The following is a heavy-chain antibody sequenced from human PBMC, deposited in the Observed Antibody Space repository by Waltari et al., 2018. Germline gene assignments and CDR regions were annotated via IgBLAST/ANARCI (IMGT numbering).Heavy chain of an antibody. CDR2: IYYSGTT. V-gene: IGHV4-39*01. CDR1: GGPISSSAYY. CDR3: ARQSYYDESGHD. J-gene: IGHJ4*02. Sequence: QLQLQESGPALVKPSETLSLTCTVPGGPISSSAYYCVWIRQPPGKGLEWIGSIYYSGTTYYNPSLNSRVTISVDTSKSQFSLKLSSVTAADTAIYYCARQSYYDESGHDWGQGTLVTVSS. D-gene: IGHD3-22*01.